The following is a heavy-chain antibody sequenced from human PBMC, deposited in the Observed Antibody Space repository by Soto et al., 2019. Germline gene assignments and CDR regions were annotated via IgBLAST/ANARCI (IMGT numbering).Heavy chain of an antibody. J-gene: IGHJ6*02. V-gene: IGHV3-21*01. Sequence: GGSLRLSCAASGFTFSSYSMNWVRQAPGRGLEWVSSISSSSSYIYYADSVKGRFTISRDNAKNSLYLQMNSLRAEDTAVYYCARDRNHYYDSSGRYGMDVWGQGTTVTVSS. CDR1: GFTFSSYS. CDR3: ARDRNHYYDSSGRYGMDV. D-gene: IGHD3-22*01. CDR2: ISSSSSYI.